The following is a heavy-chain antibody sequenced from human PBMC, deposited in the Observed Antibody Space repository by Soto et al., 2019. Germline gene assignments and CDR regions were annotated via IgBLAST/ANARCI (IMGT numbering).Heavy chain of an antibody. CDR1: GITFSNYG. CDR2: IWYDGSNK. CDR3: AREGINYGMDV. J-gene: IGHJ6*02. D-gene: IGHD1-20*01. V-gene: IGHV3-33*01. Sequence: QVQLVESGGGVVQPGRSLRLSCAASGITFSNYGMHWVRQAPGKGLEWVAVIWYDGSNKYYAESVKGRFTISRDNSKNTLYLQMNSVRVEDTAVYYCAREGINYGMDVWGQGTTVTVSS.